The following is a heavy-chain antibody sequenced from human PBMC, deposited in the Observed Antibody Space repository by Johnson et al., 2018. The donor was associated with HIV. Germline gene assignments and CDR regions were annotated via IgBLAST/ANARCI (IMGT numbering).Heavy chain of an antibody. Sequence: QVQLVESGGGFVKPGGSLRLSCAASGFTFSDYYMSWIRQAPGKGLEWVSGISWISGTIGYADSVKGRFTISRDNAKNTLYLQMNSLRAEDTAVYYCAKVEYGGLLPNDAFDIWGQGTMVTVSS. J-gene: IGHJ3*02. CDR2: ISWISGTI. CDR3: AKVEYGGLLPNDAFDI. D-gene: IGHD2-21*02. CDR1: GFTFSDYY. V-gene: IGHV3-11*04.